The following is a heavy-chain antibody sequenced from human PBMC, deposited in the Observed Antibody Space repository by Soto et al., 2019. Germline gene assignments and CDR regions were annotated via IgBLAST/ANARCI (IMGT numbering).Heavy chain of an antibody. Sequence: HPGGSLGLSCGASEFTFSSYAMSWVRQAPGKGLEWVSAISGSGGSTYYADSVKGRFTISRDNSKNTLYLQMNSLRAEDTAVYYCAKVGAVAGDAFDIWGQGTMVTVSS. D-gene: IGHD6-19*01. CDR3: AKVGAVAGDAFDI. J-gene: IGHJ3*02. V-gene: IGHV3-23*01. CDR2: ISGSGGST. CDR1: EFTFSSYA.